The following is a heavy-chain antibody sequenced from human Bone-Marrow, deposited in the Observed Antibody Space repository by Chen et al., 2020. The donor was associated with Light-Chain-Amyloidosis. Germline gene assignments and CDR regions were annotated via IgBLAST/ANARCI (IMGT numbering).Heavy chain of an antibody. V-gene: IGHV5-51*01. D-gene: IGHD5-12*01. J-gene: IGHJ4*02. CDR3: ARRRDGYNFDY. CDR1: GYTFPNYW. CDR2: IYPDYSDA. Sequence: EVQLEQSGPEVKKPGESLKISCKGSGYTFPNYWIGWVRPMPGKGLEWMGGIYPDYSDARYSPSFEGQVTISADKSITSAYLQWRSLKASDTAMYYCARRRDGYNFDYWGQGTLVTVSS.